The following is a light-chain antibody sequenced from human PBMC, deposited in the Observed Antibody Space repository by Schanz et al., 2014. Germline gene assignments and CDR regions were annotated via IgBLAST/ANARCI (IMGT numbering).Light chain of an antibody. J-gene: IGLJ2*01. Sequence: QSALTQPASVSGSPGQSITISCTGTSSDVGGYNYVSWYQEHPGKAPKLMIYDVDKRPSGVPDRFSGSKSGNTASLTISGLQAEDEADYYCSSYAGSVLFGGGTKLTVL. CDR1: SSDVGGYNY. CDR2: DVD. V-gene: IGLV2-11*01. CDR3: SSYAGSVL.